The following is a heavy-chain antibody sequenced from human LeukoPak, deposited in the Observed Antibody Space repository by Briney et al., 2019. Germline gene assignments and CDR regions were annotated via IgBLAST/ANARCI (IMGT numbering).Heavy chain of an antibody. D-gene: IGHD6-13*01. CDR1: GGTFSSYA. Sequence: SVKVSCKASGGTFSSYAISWVRQAPGQGLEWMGGIIPIFGTANYARKFQGRVTITADESTSTAYMELSSLRSEDTAVYYCASRGIAAAGDDAFDIWGQGTMVTVSS. CDR3: ASRGIAAAGDDAFDI. J-gene: IGHJ3*02. V-gene: IGHV1-69*13. CDR2: IIPIFGTA.